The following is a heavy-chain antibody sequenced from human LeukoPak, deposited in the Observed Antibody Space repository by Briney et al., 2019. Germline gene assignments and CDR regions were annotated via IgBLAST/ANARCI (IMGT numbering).Heavy chain of an antibody. CDR1: GFTFSSYS. CDR2: ISSSYSYI. Sequence: GGSLRLSRAASGFTFSSYSMNWVRQAPGKGLEWVSSISSSYSYIYYADSVKGRFTISRDNAKNSLYLQMNSLRAEDTAVYYCAGDRIIYGDYGDAFDIWGQGTMVTVSS. V-gene: IGHV3-21*06. D-gene: IGHD4-17*01. CDR3: AGDRIIYGDYGDAFDI. J-gene: IGHJ3*02.